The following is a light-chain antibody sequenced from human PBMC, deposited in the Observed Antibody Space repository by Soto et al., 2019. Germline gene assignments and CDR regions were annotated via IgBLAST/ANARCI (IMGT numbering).Light chain of an antibody. CDR3: SSYAGNNNLYV. V-gene: IGLV2-8*01. CDR1: SSDVGTYNY. CDR2: EVN. Sequence: QSVLTQPPPASGSPGQSVTISCTGTSSDVGTYNYVSWYQQRPGKAPKLMIYEVNKRPAGVPDRFSGSKSGIMASLTVSGLQAEDEADYYCSSYAGNNNLYVFGTGTKVTVL. J-gene: IGLJ1*01.